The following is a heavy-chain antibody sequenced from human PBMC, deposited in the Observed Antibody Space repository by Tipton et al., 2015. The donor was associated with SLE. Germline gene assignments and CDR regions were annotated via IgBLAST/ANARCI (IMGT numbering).Heavy chain of an antibody. Sequence: TLSLTCSVSGGSISSSTYYWGWIRRPPGKGLEWIGSIYYSGSTYYNPSLKSRVTISVDTSKNQFSLKLSSVTAADTAVYYCARGGAGAPEDYWGQGTLVTVSS. CDR3: ARGGAGAPEDY. CDR2: IYYSGST. V-gene: IGHV4-39*07. D-gene: IGHD6-19*01. CDR1: GGSISSSTYY. J-gene: IGHJ4*02.